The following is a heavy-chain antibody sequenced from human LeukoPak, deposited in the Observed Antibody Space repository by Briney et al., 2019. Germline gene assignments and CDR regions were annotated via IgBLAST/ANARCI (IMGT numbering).Heavy chain of an antibody. CDR2: INSDGSTT. Sequence: GGSLRLSCAASGFTFSSYWMHWVRQAPGKGLVWVSRINSDGSTTSYADSVMGRFTISGDNAKNTLHLQMNSLRAEDTAVYYCARVIYSGWEGELSDWGQGTLVTVSS. V-gene: IGHV3-74*01. J-gene: IGHJ4*02. CDR1: GFTFSSYW. D-gene: IGHD6-19*01. CDR3: ARVIYSGWEGELSD.